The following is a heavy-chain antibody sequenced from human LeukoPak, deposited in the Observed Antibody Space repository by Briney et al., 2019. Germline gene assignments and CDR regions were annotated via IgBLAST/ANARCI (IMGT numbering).Heavy chain of an antibody. V-gene: IGHV1-3*01. CDR1: GYTFTSYA. J-gene: IGHJ4*02. D-gene: IGHD3-3*01. CDR3: ARGTRFLEWLFDY. Sequence: ASVKVSCKASGYTFTSYAMHWVRQAPGQRLEWMGWINAGNGNTKYSQKFQGRVTITRDTSASTAYMELSSLRSEDTAVYYCARGTRFLEWLFDYWGQGTLVTVSS. CDR2: INAGNGNT.